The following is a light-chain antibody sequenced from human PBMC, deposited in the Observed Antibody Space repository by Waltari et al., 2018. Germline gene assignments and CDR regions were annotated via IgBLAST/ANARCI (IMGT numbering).Light chain of an antibody. J-gene: IGLJ2*01. CDR1: TSHIGSNP. Sequence: QSVLTQPPSASGTPGQRVTIPCSGSTSHIGSNPVNWYQQLPGTAPSLLIHGDNRRPSGVPDRFSGSKSGTSASLAISGLQSEDEVDFYCAVWDNSLNGVVFGGGTKLTVL. CDR3: AVWDNSLNGVV. CDR2: GDN. V-gene: IGLV1-44*01.